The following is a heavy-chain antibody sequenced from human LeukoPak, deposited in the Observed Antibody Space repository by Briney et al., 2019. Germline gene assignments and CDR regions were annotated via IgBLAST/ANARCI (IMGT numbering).Heavy chain of an antibody. J-gene: IGHJ5*02. V-gene: IGHV3-23*01. Sequence: GGSLRLSCAASGFTFSSDAMSWVRQAPGKGLEWVSAISGSGGSTYYADSVKGRVTISRDNSMNTLYLEMNSLREEDTAVYYCVRIGLSYSYGSGFDPWGQGTLVIVSS. D-gene: IGHD3-10*01. CDR1: GFTFSSDA. CDR2: ISGSGGST. CDR3: VRIGLSYSYGSGFDP.